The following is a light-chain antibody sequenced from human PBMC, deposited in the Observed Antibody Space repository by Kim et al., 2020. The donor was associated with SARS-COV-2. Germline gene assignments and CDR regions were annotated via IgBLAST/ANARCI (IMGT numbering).Light chain of an antibody. CDR2: GAS. CDR1: QGVTNN. J-gene: IGKJ1*01. CDR3: QQYDKWPPWT. V-gene: IGKV3-15*01. Sequence: EVVLTQSPATLSVSLGDRATLSCRASQGVTNNLAWYQLKPGQPPRLLIYGASTRATGIPGRFSGGGSGTQFTLTISSLQSEDLGVYYCQQYDKWPPWTFGQGTKLEIK.